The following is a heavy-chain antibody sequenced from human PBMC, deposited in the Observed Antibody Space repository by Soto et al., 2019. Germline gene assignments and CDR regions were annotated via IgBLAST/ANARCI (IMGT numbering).Heavy chain of an antibody. Sequence: GGSLRLSCAASGFTFSSYDMHWVRQATGKGLEWVSAIGTAGDTYYPGSVKGRFTISRENAKNSLYLQMNSLRAEDTAVYYCARDREVRGVTYYYYYYGMDVWGQGTTVTVSS. J-gene: IGHJ6*02. CDR1: GFTFSSYD. V-gene: IGHV3-13*01. CDR3: ARDREVRGVTYYYYYYGMDV. D-gene: IGHD3-10*01. CDR2: IGTAGDT.